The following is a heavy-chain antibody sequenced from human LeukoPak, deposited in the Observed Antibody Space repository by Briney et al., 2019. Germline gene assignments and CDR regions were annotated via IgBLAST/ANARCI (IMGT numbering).Heavy chain of an antibody. CDR2: ISHTGHT. D-gene: IGHD6-25*01. J-gene: IGHJ4*02. CDR3: ARGPYSSDAGY. Sequence: PSETLSLTCAVYGGSFTSYYWSWIRQPPGKGLEWIGEISHTGHTNYNPSLKSRVTMSVETSKNQLSLILTSVTAADTAVYYCARGPYSSDAGYWGQGALVTVSS. V-gene: IGHV4-34*01. CDR1: GGSFTSYY.